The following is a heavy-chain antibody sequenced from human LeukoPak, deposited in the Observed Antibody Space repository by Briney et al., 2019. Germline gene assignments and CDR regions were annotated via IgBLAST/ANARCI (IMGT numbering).Heavy chain of an antibody. CDR1: GDSISSYY. CDR2: IYNIGNT. J-gene: IGHJ5*02. V-gene: IGHV4-59*01. D-gene: IGHD2-15*01. Sequence: PSETLSLTCTVSGDSISSYYWSWIRQPPGKGLEWIGYIYNIGNTNYNPSLKSRVTISVDTSKKQFSLRLISVTAADTAVYYCARDRGVGFDPWGQGTLVTVSS. CDR3: ARDRGVGFDP.